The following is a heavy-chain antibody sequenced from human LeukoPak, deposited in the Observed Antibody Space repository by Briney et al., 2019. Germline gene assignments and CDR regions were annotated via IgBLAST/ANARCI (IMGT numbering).Heavy chain of an antibody. CDR2: IKEDGSEK. J-gene: IGHJ1*01. CDR3: AKDPYSGSFEYFQH. D-gene: IGHD1-26*01. V-gene: IGHV3-7*01. CDR1: GLNFSSRW. Sequence: PGGSLRLSCAASGLNFSSRWMNWVRQAPGQGLEWVASIKEDGSEKHYVDSVKGRFTISRDNSKNTLYLQMNSLRDEDTAVYYCAKDPYSGSFEYFQHWGQGTLVTVSS.